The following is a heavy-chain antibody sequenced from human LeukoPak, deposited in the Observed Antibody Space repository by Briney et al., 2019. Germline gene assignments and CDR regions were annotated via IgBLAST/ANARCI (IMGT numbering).Heavy chain of an antibody. D-gene: IGHD6-13*01. CDR2: VSYDGSNK. Sequence: GGSLRLSCSASGFTFSSYAMHRVRQAPGKGLEWVAVVSYDGSNKYYTDSMKGRFTISRDSSKNTLYLQMNSLRAEDTAVYYCAREGGLYSSSWGYFDYWGQGTLVTVSS. CDR1: GFTFSSYA. J-gene: IGHJ4*02. CDR3: AREGGLYSSSWGYFDY. V-gene: IGHV3-30-3*01.